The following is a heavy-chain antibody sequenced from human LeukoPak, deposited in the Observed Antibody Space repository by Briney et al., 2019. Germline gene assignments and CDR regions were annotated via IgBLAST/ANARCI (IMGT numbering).Heavy chain of an antibody. J-gene: IGHJ4*02. CDR2: IWHDGDTK. CDR1: GFTFNNYG. CDR3: VKDSTTRASNLPDY. Sequence: PGRSLRLSCEASGFTFNNYGMHGLRQAPGKGREGVAVIWHDGDTKFYADSVKGRFTISRDKSKNTLYLEMNSLRAEDTAVYYCVKDSTTRASNLPDYWGQGTLVTVSS. D-gene: IGHD1/OR15-1a*01. V-gene: IGHV3-33*03.